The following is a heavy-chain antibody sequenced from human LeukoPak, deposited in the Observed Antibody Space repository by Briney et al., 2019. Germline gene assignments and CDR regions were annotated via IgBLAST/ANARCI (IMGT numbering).Heavy chain of an antibody. CDR3: AKVLRLDAFDI. D-gene: IGHD3-3*01. Sequence: GASLRLSCAASGFTFSSYAMSWVRQAPGKGLEWVSTISGSGGGTYYADSVKGRFTISRDKSKNTLYLQMNSLRAEDTAVYYCAKVLRLDAFDIWGQGTMVTVSS. V-gene: IGHV3-23*01. J-gene: IGHJ3*02. CDR1: GFTFSSYA. CDR2: ISGSGGGT.